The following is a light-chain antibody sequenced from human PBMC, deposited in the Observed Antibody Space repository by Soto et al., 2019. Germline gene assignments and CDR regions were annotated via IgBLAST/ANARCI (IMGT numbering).Light chain of an antibody. CDR1: SSDVAVGAYNY. CDR2: EVS. Sequence: QSVLTQPASVSGSPGQSITISCTGTSSDVAVGAYNYVSWYQQHPGKAPKLLISEVSHRPSGVSDRFSGSRSGNTASLTISGLQAEDEGDYYCSSYTSTTTLVVFGGGTQLTVL. CDR3: SSYTSTTTLVV. J-gene: IGLJ2*01. V-gene: IGLV2-14*01.